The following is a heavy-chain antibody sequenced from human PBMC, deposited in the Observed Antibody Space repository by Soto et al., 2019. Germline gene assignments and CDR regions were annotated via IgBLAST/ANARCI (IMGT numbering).Heavy chain of an antibody. Sequence: QVQLVESGGGVVQPGRSLRLSCAASGFTFSRYSMNWVRQAPGKGLEWVAVISFEGNNKYYADSVKGRFTISRDDSNNTLYLQMNTLRAEVTAVYYCARDILPQWLTSYLFDFWGQGTLVTVSS. D-gene: IGHD6-19*01. CDR3: ARDILPQWLTSYLFDF. CDR2: ISFEGNNK. CDR1: GFTFSRYS. J-gene: IGHJ4*02. V-gene: IGHV3-30-3*01.